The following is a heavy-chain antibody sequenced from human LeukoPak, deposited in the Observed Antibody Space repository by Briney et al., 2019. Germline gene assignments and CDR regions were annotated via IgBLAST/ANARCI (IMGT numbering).Heavy chain of an antibody. CDR1: GGSISSGSYY. Sequence: SSETLSLTCTVSGGSISSGSYYWSWIRQPAGKGLEWIGRIYTSGSTNYNPSLKSRVTISVDTSKNQFSLKLSSVTAADTAVYYCARDYSTVVTLGGFDYWGQGTLVTVSS. CDR3: ARDYSTVVTLGGFDY. D-gene: IGHD4-23*01. V-gene: IGHV4-61*02. J-gene: IGHJ4*02. CDR2: IYTSGST.